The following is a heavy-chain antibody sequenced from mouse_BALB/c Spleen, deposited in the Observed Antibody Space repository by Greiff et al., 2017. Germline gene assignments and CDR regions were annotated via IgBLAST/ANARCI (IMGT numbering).Heavy chain of an antibody. J-gene: IGHJ2*01. D-gene: IGHD1-1*01. V-gene: IGHV14-3*02. CDR3: ASPTTVVATVDY. Sequence: VQLKQSGAELVKPGASVKLSCTASGFNIKDTYMHWVKQRPEQGLEWIGRIDPANGNTKYDPKFQGKATITADTSSNTAYLQLSSLTSEDTAVYYCASPTTVVATVDYWGQGTTLTVSS. CDR2: IDPANGNT. CDR1: GFNIKDTY.